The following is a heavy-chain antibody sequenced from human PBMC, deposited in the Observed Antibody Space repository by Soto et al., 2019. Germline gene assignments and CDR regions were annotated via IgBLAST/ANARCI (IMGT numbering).Heavy chain of an antibody. CDR3: ARDPGVNWA. V-gene: IGHV3-66*01. CDR1: GFTVSNNY. J-gene: IGHJ6*04. CDR2: MYSGGET. Sequence: EVQLVESGGGLVQPGGSLRLSCVASGFTVSNNYMTWVRQAPGKGLEWVSNMYSGGETFYTDSVKGRFTISRDSSTNTLYLQMDNVRAEDTAVHYCARDPGVNWAWGKGTTVTVSS. D-gene: IGHD2-8*01.